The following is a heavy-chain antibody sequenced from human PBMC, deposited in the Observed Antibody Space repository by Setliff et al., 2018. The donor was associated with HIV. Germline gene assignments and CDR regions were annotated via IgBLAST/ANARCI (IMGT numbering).Heavy chain of an antibody. CDR3: VRVDYGDYDFDY. CDR2: IYHSGST. D-gene: IGHD4-17*01. J-gene: IGHJ4*02. V-gene: IGHV4-38-2*02. Sequence: PSETLSLTCTVSGHSITSDYQWGRIRQPPGKGLEWIGSIYHSGSTYYNPSLKSRVTISVDTTKSQISLKLISVTAADTAVFYCVRVDYGDYDFDYWGQGTLVTVSS. CDR1: GHSITSDYQ.